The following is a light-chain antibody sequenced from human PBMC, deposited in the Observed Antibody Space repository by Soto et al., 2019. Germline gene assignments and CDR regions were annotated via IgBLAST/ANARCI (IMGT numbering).Light chain of an antibody. J-gene: IGKJ1*01. CDR1: QSISSN. Sequence: EIVLTQSPATLSVSPGESATLYCRASQSISSNLAWYRQKPGQSPRLLIYDGSNRATGIPARFSGSGSGTDHTLTISSLEPEDSAVYYCQQRSNWPITFGQGTKVDIK. CDR2: DGS. CDR3: QQRSNWPIT. V-gene: IGKV3-11*01.